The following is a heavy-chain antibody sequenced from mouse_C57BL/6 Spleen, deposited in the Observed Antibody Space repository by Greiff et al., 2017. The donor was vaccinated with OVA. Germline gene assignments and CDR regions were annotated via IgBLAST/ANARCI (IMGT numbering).Heavy chain of an antibody. CDR1: GYTFTDYY. J-gene: IGHJ1*03. Sequence: QVHVKQSGAELVRPGASVKLSCKASGYTFTDYYINWVKQRPGQGLEWIARIYPGSGNTYYNEKFKGKATLTAEQSSSTAYMQLSSLTSEDSAVYFCARIPNYYGSSYGYFDVWGTGTTVTVSS. CDR2: IYPGSGNT. CDR3: ARIPNYYGSSYGYFDV. V-gene: IGHV1-76*01. D-gene: IGHD1-1*01.